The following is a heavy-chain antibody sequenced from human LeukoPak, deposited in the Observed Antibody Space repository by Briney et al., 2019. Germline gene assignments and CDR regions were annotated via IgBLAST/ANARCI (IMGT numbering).Heavy chain of an antibody. V-gene: IGHV4-30-4*08. CDR1: GGSISSGDYY. J-gene: IGHJ5*02. CDR2: IYYNGST. D-gene: IGHD3-10*01. CDR3: ARTSLGGAWFDP. Sequence: TLSLTCTVSGGSISSGDYYWSWIRQPPGKGLEWLGYIYYNGSTYYNPSLKSRVTISVDTSKNQFSLKLSSVTAADTAVYYCARTSLGGAWFDPWGQGTLVTVSS.